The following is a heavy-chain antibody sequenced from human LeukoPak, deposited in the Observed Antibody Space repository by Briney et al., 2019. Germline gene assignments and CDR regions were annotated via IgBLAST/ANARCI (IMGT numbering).Heavy chain of an antibody. Sequence: PGGSLRLSRAASGFTFSSYWMHWVRQAPGKGLVWVSRINSDGSSTSYADSVKGRFTISRDNAKNTLYLQMNSLRAEDTAVYYCPREGYDILTGHIDGFDYWGQGTLVTVSS. J-gene: IGHJ4*02. CDR2: INSDGSST. V-gene: IGHV3-74*01. CDR1: GFTFSSYW. CDR3: PREGYDILTGHIDGFDY. D-gene: IGHD3-9*01.